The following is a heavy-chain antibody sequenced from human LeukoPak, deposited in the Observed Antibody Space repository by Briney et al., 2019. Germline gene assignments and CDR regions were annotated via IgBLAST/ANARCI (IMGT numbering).Heavy chain of an antibody. V-gene: IGHV1-69*04. CDR1: GGTFSSYA. CDR3: ARVRLRDCSSTSCYHGYAFDI. J-gene: IGHJ3*02. CDR2: IIPILGIA. Sequence: SVKVSYKASGGTFSSYAISWVRQAPGQGLEWMGRIIPILGIANYAQKFQGRVTITADKSTSTAYMELSSLRSEDTAVYYCARVRLRDCSSTSCYHGYAFDIWGQGTMVTVSS. D-gene: IGHD2-2*01.